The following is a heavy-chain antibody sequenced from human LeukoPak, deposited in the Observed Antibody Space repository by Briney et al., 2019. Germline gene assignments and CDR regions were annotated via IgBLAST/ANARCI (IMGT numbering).Heavy chain of an antibody. CDR2: IKSKTDGGTT. CDR1: GFTFSREW. J-gene: IGHJ4*02. D-gene: IGHD4-17*01. V-gene: IGHV3-15*01. CDR3: STLTVVTTSY. Sequence: GGSLRLSCAVSGFTFSREWMSWVRQAPGKGLEWVGRIKSKTDGGTTDYAAPVKGRFTISRDDSKDTLYLQMNSLKTEDTAVYYCSTLTVVTTSYWGQGTLVTVSS.